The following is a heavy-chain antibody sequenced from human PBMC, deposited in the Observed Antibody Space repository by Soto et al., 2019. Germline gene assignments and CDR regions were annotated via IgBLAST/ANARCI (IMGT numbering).Heavy chain of an antibody. CDR3: ARDPGGMDV. CDR2: IYYSGST. CDR1: VGSISSYY. J-gene: IGHJ6*02. V-gene: IGHV4-59*01. Sequence: QVQLQESGPGLVKPSETLSLTSTVPVGSISSYYGTWIRQPPGKELEWIGYIYYSGSTNYNPSLKSRVTLSVDTSKNQFSLKLSSVTAADTAVYYCARDPGGMDVWGQGTTVTVSS.